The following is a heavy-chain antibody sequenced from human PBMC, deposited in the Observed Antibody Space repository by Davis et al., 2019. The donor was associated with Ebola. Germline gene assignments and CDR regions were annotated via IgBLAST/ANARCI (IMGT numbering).Heavy chain of an antibody. D-gene: IGHD6-19*01. CDR1: GYTFTGYY. Sequence: ASVKVSCKASGYTFTGYYMHWVRQAPGQGLEWMGRINPNSGGTNYAQKFQGRVTMTRDTSISTAYMELSRLRSDDTAVYYCARVLNPHLDSSGWSRGDYWGQGTLVTVSS. J-gene: IGHJ4*02. CDR2: INPNSGGT. V-gene: IGHV1-2*06. CDR3: ARVLNPHLDSSGWSRGDY.